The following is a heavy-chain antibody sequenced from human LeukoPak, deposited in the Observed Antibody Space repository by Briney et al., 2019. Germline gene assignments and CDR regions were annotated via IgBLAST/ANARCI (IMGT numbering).Heavy chain of an antibody. CDR1: GFTVSSNY. J-gene: IGHJ4*02. V-gene: IGHV3-53*01. Sequence: GGSLRLSCAASGFTVSSNYMSWVRQAPGKGLEWVSIIYSGGSTFYADSVKGRFTISRDNAKNSLYLQMNSLRAEDTAVYYCASDGGSYYDHWGQGTLVTVSS. D-gene: IGHD1-26*01. CDR2: IYSGGST. CDR3: ASDGGSYYDH.